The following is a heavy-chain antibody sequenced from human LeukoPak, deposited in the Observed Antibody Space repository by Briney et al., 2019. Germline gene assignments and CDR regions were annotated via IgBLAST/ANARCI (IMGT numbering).Heavy chain of an antibody. CDR1: GGSISSHY. D-gene: IGHD3-3*01. V-gene: IGHV4-59*11. Sequence: PSETLSLTCTVSGGSISSHYWSWIRQPPGKGLEWIGYIYCSGSTNYNPSLKSRVTISVDTSKNQFSLKLSSVTAADTAVYYCARGVFGVVSAFDYWGQGTLVTVSS. CDR3: ARGVFGVVSAFDY. CDR2: IYCSGST. J-gene: IGHJ4*02.